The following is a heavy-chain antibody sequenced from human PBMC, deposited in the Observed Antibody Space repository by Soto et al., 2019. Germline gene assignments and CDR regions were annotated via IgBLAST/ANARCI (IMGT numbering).Heavy chain of an antibody. CDR1: GGSISSGDYY. V-gene: IGHV4-30-4*01. Sequence: PSETLSLTCAVSGGSISSGDYYWSWIRQPPGKGLEWIGYIYYSGSTNYNPSLKSRVTISVDTSNNQFSLKLSSVTAADTAVYYCARATRTYYYDSSGYYDYWGQGTLVTVSS. J-gene: IGHJ4*02. D-gene: IGHD3-22*01. CDR3: ARATRTYYYDSSGYYDY. CDR2: IYYSGST.